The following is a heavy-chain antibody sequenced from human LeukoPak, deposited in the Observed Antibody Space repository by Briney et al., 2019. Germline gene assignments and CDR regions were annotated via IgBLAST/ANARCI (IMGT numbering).Heavy chain of an antibody. CDR3: TRGSRSGSSRDY. V-gene: IGHV1-8*01. Sequence: ASVKVSCKASGYSFTGYDINWVRQATGPGLEWIGWMSPNTCDTGYAQKFQGRVTMTRNSSIVTAYMELSGLRSEDTAVYYCTRGSRSGSSRDYWVQGTLLTVSS. J-gene: IGHJ4*02. CDR2: MSPNTCDT. D-gene: IGHD1-26*01. CDR1: GYSFTGYD.